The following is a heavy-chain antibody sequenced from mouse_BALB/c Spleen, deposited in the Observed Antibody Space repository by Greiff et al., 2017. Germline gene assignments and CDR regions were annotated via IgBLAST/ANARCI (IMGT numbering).Heavy chain of an antibody. CDR1: GFTFTDYY. J-gene: IGHJ2*01. CDR3: AREGTGDDY. Sequence: EVKVVESGGGLVQPGGSLRLSCATSGFTFTDYYMSWVRQPPGKALEWLGFIRNKANGYTTEYSASVKGRFTISRDNSQSILYLQMNTLRAEDSATYYCAREGTGDDYWGQGTTLTVSS. D-gene: IGHD4-1*01. CDR2: IRNKANGYTT. V-gene: IGHV7-3*02.